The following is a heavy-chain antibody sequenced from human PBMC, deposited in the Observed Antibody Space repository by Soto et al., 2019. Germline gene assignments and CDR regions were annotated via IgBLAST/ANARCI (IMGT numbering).Heavy chain of an antibody. CDR3: ARGSSWYLDYYYGMDV. V-gene: IGHV4-34*01. Sequence: SETLSLTCAVYGGSFSGYYWSWIRQPPGKGLEWIGEINHSGSTNYNPSLKSRATISVDTSKNQFSLKLSSVTAADTAVYYCARGSSWYLDYYYGMDVWGQGTTVTVSS. CDR2: INHSGST. J-gene: IGHJ6*02. D-gene: IGHD6-13*01. CDR1: GGSFSGYY.